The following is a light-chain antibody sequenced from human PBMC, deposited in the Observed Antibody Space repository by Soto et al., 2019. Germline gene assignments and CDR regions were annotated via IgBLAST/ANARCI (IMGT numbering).Light chain of an antibody. CDR1: QGISSA. J-gene: IGKJ3*01. CDR2: DAS. V-gene: IGKV1-13*02. Sequence: AIPLTQSPSSLSASVGDRVTITCRATQGISSALAWYQQKPQRAPKLLIFDASSLESGVPSRFSGSGSGTDFTLTISSLQPEDSATYYCQQFNSYPHTFGPGTRVGIK. CDR3: QQFNSYPHT.